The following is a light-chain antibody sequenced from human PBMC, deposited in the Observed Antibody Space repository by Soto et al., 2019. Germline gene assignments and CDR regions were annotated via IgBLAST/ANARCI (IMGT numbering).Light chain of an antibody. J-gene: IGKJ1*01. CDR2: GAS. Sequence: EIVLTQSPGTLSLSPGERATLSCRASQSVSSSYLAWYQQKPGQAPRLLNYGASSRATGIPDRFSGSGSGTDFTLTISRLEPEDFAVYYCQQYGSSSWTFGQVTKVDI. CDR1: QSVSSSY. CDR3: QQYGSSSWT. V-gene: IGKV3-20*01.